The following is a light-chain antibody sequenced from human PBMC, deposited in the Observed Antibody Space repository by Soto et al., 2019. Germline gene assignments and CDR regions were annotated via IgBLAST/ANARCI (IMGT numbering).Light chain of an antibody. CDR3: ATWDDSLNGVV. V-gene: IGLV1-44*01. CDR2: SND. J-gene: IGLJ2*01. CDR1: SSNIGSNT. Sequence: QSVLTQAPSASGTPGQRVTISCSGSSSNIGSNTVTWYQLLPGTAPKLLIYSNDQWPSGVPDRFSGSKSDTSASLAISRLQSEDEGDYYCATWDDSLNGVVFGGGTKLTVL.